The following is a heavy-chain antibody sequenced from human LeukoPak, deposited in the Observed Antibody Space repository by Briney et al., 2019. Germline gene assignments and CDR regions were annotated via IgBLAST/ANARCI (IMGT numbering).Heavy chain of an antibody. D-gene: IGHD6-13*01. J-gene: IGHJ6*02. CDR3: ARTLAAAAYYYYGMDV. V-gene: IGHV1-2*02. CDR2: INPNSGGT. CDR1: GYTFTGYY. Sequence: ASVKVSCKASGYTFTGYYMHWVRQAPGQGLEWMGWINPNSGGTNYAQKFQGRVTMTRDTSISTAYMELSRLRSDDTAVYYCARTLAAAAYYYYGMDVWGQGTTVTVSS.